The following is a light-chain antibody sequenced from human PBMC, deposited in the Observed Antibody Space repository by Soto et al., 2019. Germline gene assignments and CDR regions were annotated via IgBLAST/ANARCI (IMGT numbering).Light chain of an antibody. CDR3: QQYGSSPQT. J-gene: IGKJ1*01. CDR1: QSVSSSY. Sequence: EIVLTQSPGTLSLSPGERATLSCRASQSVSSSYLAWYQQKPDQAPRLRIYGTSSRATGIPDRFSGSGSGTDFTLTISRLEPEDFAVYYCQQYGSSPQTFGQGNKVEIK. V-gene: IGKV3-20*01. CDR2: GTS.